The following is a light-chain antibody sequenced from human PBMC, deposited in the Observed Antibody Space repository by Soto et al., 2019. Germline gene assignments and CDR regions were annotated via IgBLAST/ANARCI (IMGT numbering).Light chain of an antibody. CDR3: QAYDSSLSAVV. J-gene: IGLJ3*02. V-gene: IGLV1-40*01. CDR1: SSNIGADYD. CDR2: GNS. Sequence: QSVLTQPPSVSGAPGQRVTISCTGSSSNIGADYDVHWYQQLPGTAPKLLLYGNSNRPSGVPDRFSCSKSGTSASLAITGLQAEDEADYYCQAYDSSLSAVVFGGGTKLTVL.